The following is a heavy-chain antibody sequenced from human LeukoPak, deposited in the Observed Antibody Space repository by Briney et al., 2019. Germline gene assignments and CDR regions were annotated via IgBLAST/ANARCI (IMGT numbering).Heavy chain of an antibody. D-gene: IGHD3-3*01. CDR1: GFTFSSYG. CDR2: IRYDGSNK. Sequence: GGSLRLSCAASGFTFSSYGMHWVRQAPGKGLEWVAFIRYDGSNKYYADSVKGRFTISRDNSKNTLYLQMNSLRAEDTAVYYCATTIFGVVIGASDIWGQGTMVTVSS. CDR3: ATTIFGVVIGASDI. J-gene: IGHJ3*02. V-gene: IGHV3-30*02.